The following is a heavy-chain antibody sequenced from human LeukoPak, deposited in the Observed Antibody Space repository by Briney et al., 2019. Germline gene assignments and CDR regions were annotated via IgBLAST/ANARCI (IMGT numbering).Heavy chain of an antibody. J-gene: IGHJ4*02. CDR1: GFTFSSYS. Sequence: GGSLRLSCAASGFTFSSYSMNWVRQAPGKGLEWVSSISSSSSYIYYADSVKGRFTISRDNAKNSLYLQMSSLRAEDTAVYYCARDLRFGELSEYYFDYWGQGTLVTVSS. V-gene: IGHV3-21*01. D-gene: IGHD3-10*01. CDR2: ISSSSSYI. CDR3: ARDLRFGELSEYYFDY.